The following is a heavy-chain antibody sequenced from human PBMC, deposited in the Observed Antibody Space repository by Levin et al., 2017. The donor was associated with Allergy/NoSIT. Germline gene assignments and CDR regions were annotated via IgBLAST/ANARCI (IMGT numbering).Heavy chain of an antibody. V-gene: IGHV4-59*01. CDR1: GGSIRSSY. CDR2: IYYSGST. J-gene: IGHJ6*02. CDR3: ARGFGYDSSGYYYGGFYYYGMDV. Sequence: SQTLSLPCTVSGGSIRSSYWSWIRQPPGKGLEWIGYIYYSGSTNYNPSLKSRVTISVDTSKNQFSLKLSSVTAADTAVYYCARGFGYDSSGYYYGGFYYYGMDVWGQGTTVTVSS. D-gene: IGHD3-22*01.